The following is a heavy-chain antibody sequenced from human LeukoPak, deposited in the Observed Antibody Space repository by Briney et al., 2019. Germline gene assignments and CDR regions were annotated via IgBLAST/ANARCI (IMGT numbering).Heavy chain of an antibody. CDR3: ARVSPRYYDSSGYNDAFDI. CDR1: GGSISSYY. J-gene: IGHJ3*02. CDR2: IYYSRST. V-gene: IGHV4-59*01. Sequence: SETLSLTCTVSGGSISSYYWSWIWQPPGKGLEWIGYIYYSRSTNYNPSLKSRVTISVDTSKNQFSLKLSSVTAADTAVYYCARVSPRYYDSSGYNDAFDIWGQGTMVTVSS. D-gene: IGHD3-22*01.